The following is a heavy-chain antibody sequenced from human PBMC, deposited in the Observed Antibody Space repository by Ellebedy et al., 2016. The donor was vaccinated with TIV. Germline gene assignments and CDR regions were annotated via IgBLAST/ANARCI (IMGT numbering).Heavy chain of an antibody. CDR1: GYTFTSYG. Sequence: AASVKVSCKASGYTFTSYGIAWVRQAPGQGLEWMGWISVYNGYTEYAQKVQGRVTMTTDTATTTAYMELRSLRSDDTAVYYCARGSAWYTFWGQGTLVTVSS. J-gene: IGHJ4*02. V-gene: IGHV1-18*04. CDR2: ISVYNGYT. D-gene: IGHD6-19*01. CDR3: ARGSAWYTF.